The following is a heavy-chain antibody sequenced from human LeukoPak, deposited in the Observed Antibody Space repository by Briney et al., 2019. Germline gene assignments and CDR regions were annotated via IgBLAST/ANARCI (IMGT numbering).Heavy chain of an antibody. CDR2: ISYDGSNK. Sequence: PGGSLRLSCVASGFTFSSYGMHWVRQAPGKGLEWVAFISYDGSNKYYADSVKGRFTISRDNSKNTLYLQMNSLRAEDTAVYYCARGPFYLDVWGQGTTVTVSS. J-gene: IGHJ6*02. CDR1: GFTFSSYG. V-gene: IGHV3-30*03. D-gene: IGHD2/OR15-2a*01. CDR3: ARGPFYLDV.